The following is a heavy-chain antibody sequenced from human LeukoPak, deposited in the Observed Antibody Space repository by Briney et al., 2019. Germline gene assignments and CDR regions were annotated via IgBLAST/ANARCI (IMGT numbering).Heavy chain of an antibody. Sequence: PGGSLRLSCAASGFTVSSNYMSWVRQAPGKGLEWVSVIYSGGSTYYADSVKGRFTISRDNSKNTLYLQMNSLRAEDTAVYYCASGRDGYNGNWFDPWGQGTLVTVSS. J-gene: IGHJ5*02. CDR2: IYSGGST. CDR1: GFTVSSNY. V-gene: IGHV3-53*01. CDR3: ASGRDGYNGNWFDP. D-gene: IGHD5-24*01.